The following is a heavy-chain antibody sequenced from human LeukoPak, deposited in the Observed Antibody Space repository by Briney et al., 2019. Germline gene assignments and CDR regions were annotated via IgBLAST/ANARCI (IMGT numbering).Heavy chain of an antibody. CDR3: ARVGLDIVVVPAASDNWFDP. D-gene: IGHD2-2*03. V-gene: IGHV1-8*01. CDR2: MNPNSGNT. J-gene: IGHJ5*02. CDR1: GCAFTSYD. Sequence: ASVKVSCKASGCAFTSYDINWVRQATGQGLEWMGWMNPNSGNTGYAQKFQGRVTMTRNTSISTAYMELSSLRSEDTAVYYCARVGLDIVVVPAASDNWFDPWGQGTLVTVSS.